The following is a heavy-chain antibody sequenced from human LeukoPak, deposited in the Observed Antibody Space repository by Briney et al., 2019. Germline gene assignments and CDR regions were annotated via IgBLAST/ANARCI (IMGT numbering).Heavy chain of an antibody. CDR2: IYYSGST. Sequence: SETLSLTCTVSGDSTISYCWSWIRQPPGKGLEWVGYIYYSGSTNYNPSLKSRVTMSVDTSMNQFSLKLRYVTAADTAVYSCARGPTRSGFHGLDPWGQGTLVTVSS. CDR3: ARGPTRSGFHGLDP. D-gene: IGHD2-2*01. V-gene: IGHV4-59*01. J-gene: IGHJ5*02. CDR1: GDSTISYC.